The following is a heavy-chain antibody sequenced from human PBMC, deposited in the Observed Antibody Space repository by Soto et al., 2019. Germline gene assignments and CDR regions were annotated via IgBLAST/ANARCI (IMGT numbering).Heavy chain of an antibody. CDR2: IYYSGST. J-gene: IGHJ6*02. CDR1: GGSISSGGYY. V-gene: IGHV4-31*03. CDR3: APAQLNRYYYGMAV. Sequence: QVQLQESGPGLVKPSQTLSLTCTVSGGSISSGGYYWSWIRQHPGKGLEWIGYIYYSGSTYYNPSLKSRVTISVDSSKNQFSLKLSSVTAADTAVYYCAPAQLNRYYYGMAVWGQGTTVTVSS. D-gene: IGHD1-1*01.